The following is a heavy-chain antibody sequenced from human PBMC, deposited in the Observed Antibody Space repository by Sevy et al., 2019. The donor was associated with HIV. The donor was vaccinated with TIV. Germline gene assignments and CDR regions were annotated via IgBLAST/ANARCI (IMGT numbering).Heavy chain of an antibody. CDR2: MYYSGST. Sequence: SETLSLTCAVSGYSIGSRYYWGWVRQPPGKGLEWIASMYYSGSTYYNPSLRSRVTISLDTSENQFSLKLTSVTAADTAVYYCASDITSNWLFFDYWGQGILVTVSS. CDR1: GYSIGSRYY. V-gene: IGHV4-38-2*01. J-gene: IGHJ4*02. CDR3: ASDITSNWLFFDY. D-gene: IGHD6-13*01.